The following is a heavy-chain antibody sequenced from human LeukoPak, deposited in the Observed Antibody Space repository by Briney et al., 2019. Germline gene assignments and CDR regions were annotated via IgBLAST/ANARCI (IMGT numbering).Heavy chain of an antibody. Sequence: PGGSLRLSCTASGFTFSNYAMSWVRQAPGKGLEWVANIKQDGSEKYYVDSVKGRFTISRDNAKNSLYLQMNSLRAEDTAVYYCARDKSIAARPEWYFELWGRGTLVTVSS. CDR3: ARDKSIAARPEWYFEL. D-gene: IGHD6-6*01. V-gene: IGHV3-7*01. CDR1: GFTFSNYA. CDR2: IKQDGSEK. J-gene: IGHJ2*01.